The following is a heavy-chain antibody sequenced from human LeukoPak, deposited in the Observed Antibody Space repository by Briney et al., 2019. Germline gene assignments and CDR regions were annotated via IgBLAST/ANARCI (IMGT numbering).Heavy chain of an antibody. Sequence: SETLSLTCTVSGGSISSSSYYWGWIRQPPGKGLEWIGSIYYSGSTYYNPSLKSRVTISVDTSKNQFSPKLSSVTAADTAVYYCASPRQYSSSWYGDAFDIWGQGTMVTVSS. J-gene: IGHJ3*02. CDR2: IYYSGST. CDR1: GGSISSSSYY. V-gene: IGHV4-39*01. D-gene: IGHD6-13*01. CDR3: ASPRQYSSSWYGDAFDI.